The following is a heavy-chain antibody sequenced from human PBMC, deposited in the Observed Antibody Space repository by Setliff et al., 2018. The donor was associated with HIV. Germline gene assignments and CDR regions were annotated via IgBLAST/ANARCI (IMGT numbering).Heavy chain of an antibody. V-gene: IGHV4-59*08. D-gene: IGHD3-16*01. CDR2: IYYSGST. J-gene: IGHJ6*03. Sequence: SEPLSLTCTVSGGSISSYYWSWIRQPPGKGLEWIGYIYYSGSTNYNPSLKSRVTISVDTSKNQFSLKLSSVTAAGTAVYYCARHAPYPPWAYYYYYMDVWGKGTTVTVSS. CDR3: ARHAPYPPWAYYYYYMDV. CDR1: GGSISSYY.